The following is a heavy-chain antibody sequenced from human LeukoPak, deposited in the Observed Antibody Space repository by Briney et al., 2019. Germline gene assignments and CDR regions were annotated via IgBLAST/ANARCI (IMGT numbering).Heavy chain of an antibody. D-gene: IGHD3-3*01. Sequence: GGSLRLSCAASGFTFSSYAMHWVRQAPGKGLEWVAVISYDGSNKYHADSVKGRFTISRDNSKNTLYLQMNSLRAEDTAVYYCARDLTIFGVVITRFDAFDIWGQGTMVTVSS. CDR3: ARDLTIFGVVITRFDAFDI. J-gene: IGHJ3*02. V-gene: IGHV3-30-3*01. CDR1: GFTFSSYA. CDR2: ISYDGSNK.